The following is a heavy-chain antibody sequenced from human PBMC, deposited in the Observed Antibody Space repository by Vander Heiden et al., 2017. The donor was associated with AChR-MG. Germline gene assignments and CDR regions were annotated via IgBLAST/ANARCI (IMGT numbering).Heavy chain of an antibody. CDR2: IYYSGST. V-gene: IGHV4-59*01. Sequence: QVQLQESGPGLVKPSETLSLTCPVSGGSISSYYWSWIRQPPGKGLEWIGYIYYSGSTNYNPSLKSRVTISVDTSKNQFSLKLSSVTAADTAVYYCARDSYLRYYYYGMDVWGQGTTVTVSS. J-gene: IGHJ6*02. D-gene: IGHD1-26*01. CDR3: ARDSYLRYYYYGMDV. CDR1: GGSISSYY.